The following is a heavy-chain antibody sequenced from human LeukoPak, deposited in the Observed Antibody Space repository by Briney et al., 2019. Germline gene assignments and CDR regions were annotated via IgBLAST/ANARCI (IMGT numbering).Heavy chain of an antibody. V-gene: IGHV4-61*08. J-gene: IGHJ4*02. CDR1: GDSISSGDYY. CDR2: IYYSGST. D-gene: IGHD4-23*01. CDR3: ARGDYGVNPWY. Sequence: PSETLSLTCTVSGDSISSGDYYWSWIRQPPGKGLEWIGYIYYSGSTDYNPSLKSRVTISVDTSKNQFSLKLRSVTAADTAVYYCARGDYGVNPWYWGQGILVTVSS.